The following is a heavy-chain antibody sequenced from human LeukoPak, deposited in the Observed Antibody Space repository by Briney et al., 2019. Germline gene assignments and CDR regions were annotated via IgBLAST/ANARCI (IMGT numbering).Heavy chain of an antibody. CDR3: GRDHRYDSSGYRRFDY. V-gene: IGHV1-18*01. D-gene: IGHD3-22*01. J-gene: IGHJ4*02. CDR2: ISADNGNT. Sequence: GASVKVSCKASGYTFTSYGISWVRQAPGQGLEWMGWISADNGNTNYAQKLQGRVTMTTDTSTSTAYLELRSVRSDDTAVYYCGRDHRYDSSGYRRFDYWGQGTLVTVSS. CDR1: GYTFTSYG.